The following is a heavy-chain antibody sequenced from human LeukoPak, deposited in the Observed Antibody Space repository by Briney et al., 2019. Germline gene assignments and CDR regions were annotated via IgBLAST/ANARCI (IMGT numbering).Heavy chain of an antibody. CDR3: AREFLVGANFDY. CDR2: ISYDGSNK. Sequence: PGGSLRLSCAASGFTFSSYAMHWVRQAPGKGLEWVAVISYDGSNKYYADSVKGRFTISRDNSKNTLYLQMNSLRAEDTAVYYCAREFLVGANFDYWGQGTLVTVSS. CDR1: GFTFSSYA. D-gene: IGHD1-26*01. V-gene: IGHV3-30-3*01. J-gene: IGHJ4*02.